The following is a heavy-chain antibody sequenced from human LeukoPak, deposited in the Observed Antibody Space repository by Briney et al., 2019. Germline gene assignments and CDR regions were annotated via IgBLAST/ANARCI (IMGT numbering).Heavy chain of an antibody. D-gene: IGHD4-17*01. V-gene: IGHV4-59*01. Sequence: SETLSLTCTVSGGSISTYYWSWIRQPPGKGLEWVGNIDYSGSTNYNPSLKGRVTISIDTSRKQFSLKLGSVTAADTAVYYCARDWWGGDRTPYGMDVWGQGTTVIVSS. CDR1: GGSISTYY. CDR3: ARDWWGGDRTPYGMDV. CDR2: IDYSGST. J-gene: IGHJ6*02.